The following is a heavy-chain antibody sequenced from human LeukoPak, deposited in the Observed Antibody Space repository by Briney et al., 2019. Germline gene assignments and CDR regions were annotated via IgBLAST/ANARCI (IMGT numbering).Heavy chain of an antibody. V-gene: IGHV1-69*05. CDR1: GGTFSSYA. J-gene: IGHJ4*02. Sequence: SVKVSCKASGGTFSSYAISWVRQAPGQGLEWMGGIIPIFGTANYAQKFQGRVTITTDESTSTAYMELSSLRSEDTAVYYCARNVYSGYDLRFDYWGQGTLVTVSS. CDR3: ARNVYSGYDLRFDY. CDR2: IIPIFGTA. D-gene: IGHD5-12*01.